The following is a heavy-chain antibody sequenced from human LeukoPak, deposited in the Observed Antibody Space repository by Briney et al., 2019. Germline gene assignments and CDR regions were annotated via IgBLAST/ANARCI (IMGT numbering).Heavy chain of an antibody. D-gene: IGHD4-17*01. V-gene: IGHV3-21*01. CDR3: ARASSTVTPFDY. Sequence: GGSLRLSCVASGFTFGTYTMNWVRQAPGKGLEWVSSITSSSTYIYYVDSVKGRFTISRDNAKNPLYLQMNSLRAEDTAVYYCARASSTVTPFDYWGQGTLVTVSS. CDR2: ITSSSTYI. J-gene: IGHJ4*02. CDR1: GFTFGTYT.